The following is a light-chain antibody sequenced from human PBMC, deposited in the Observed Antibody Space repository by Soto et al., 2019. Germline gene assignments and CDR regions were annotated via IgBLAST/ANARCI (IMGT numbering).Light chain of an antibody. V-gene: IGLV2-14*01. J-gene: IGLJ2*01. CDR3: TSYTTSSTVL. CDR2: EVI. CDR1: SNDVGGYNY. Sequence: QSALTQPASVSGSPGQSTTISCTGSSNDVGGYNYVSWYQHHPGKAPQLMIYEVIYRPSGVSDRFSGSKSGNTASLTISGLQADDEADYYCTSYTTSSTVLFGGGTKLTVL.